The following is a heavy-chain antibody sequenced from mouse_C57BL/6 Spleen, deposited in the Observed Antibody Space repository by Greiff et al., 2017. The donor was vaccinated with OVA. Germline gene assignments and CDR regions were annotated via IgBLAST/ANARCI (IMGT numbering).Heavy chain of an antibody. V-gene: IGHV1-50*01. CDR3: ARRGNYDWYFDV. CDR2: IDPSDSYT. D-gene: IGHD2-1*01. Sequence: QVQLQQPGAELVKPGASVKLSCKASGYTFTSYWLQWVKQRPGQGLEWIGEIDPSDSYTNYNQKFKGKATLTVDTSSSTAYMQLSSLTSEDSAVYYCARRGNYDWYFDVWGTGTTVTVSS. CDR1: GYTFTSYW. J-gene: IGHJ1*03.